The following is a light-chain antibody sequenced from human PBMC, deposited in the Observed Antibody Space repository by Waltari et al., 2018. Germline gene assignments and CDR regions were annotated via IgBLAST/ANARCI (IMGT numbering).Light chain of an antibody. V-gene: IGKV1-39*01. CDR1: QSIGRS. CDR2: AAS. Sequence: QMPQSPCPRSASVGDRATITCRARQSIGRSLNWYQVKPGKVPNLLIYAASSLQTGVPSRFSGSGSGTDFTLTINSLQPEDFATYYCQQSASGTLTFGQGTKVEIK. J-gene: IGKJ1*01. CDR3: QQSASGTLT.